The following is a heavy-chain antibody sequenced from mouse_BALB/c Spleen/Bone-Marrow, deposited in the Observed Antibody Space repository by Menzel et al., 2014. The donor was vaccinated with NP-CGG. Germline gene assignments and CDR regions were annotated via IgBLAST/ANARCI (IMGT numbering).Heavy chain of an antibody. CDR1: GFNIKDTY. V-gene: IGHV14-3*02. CDR3: ADLGDY. D-gene: IGHD4-1*01. J-gene: IGHJ2*01. Sequence: EVQVVESGAELVKPGASVKLSCSASGFNIKDTYIHWVKQRPEQGLEWIGRIDPANGNSKYDPKFQGKATVTADTSANTGYLRLSSLTSEDTAVYYCADLGDYWGQGTTLTVSS. CDR2: IDPANGNS.